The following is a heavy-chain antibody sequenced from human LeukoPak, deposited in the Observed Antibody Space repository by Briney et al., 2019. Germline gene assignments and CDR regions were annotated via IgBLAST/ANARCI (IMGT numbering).Heavy chain of an antibody. CDR3: AKLGDDSSGYYYRDGAFDI. V-gene: IGHV3-23*01. D-gene: IGHD3-22*01. CDR1: GFNFSTHA. J-gene: IGHJ3*02. Sequence: GGSLRLSCAVSGFNFSTHAMSWVRQAPGKGLEWVSTVRGRDGKSYYADSMKGRLTISKDISKNMLSLQMNSLRADDTAVYYCAKLGDDSSGYYYRDGAFDIWGQGTMVTVSS. CDR2: VRGRDGKS.